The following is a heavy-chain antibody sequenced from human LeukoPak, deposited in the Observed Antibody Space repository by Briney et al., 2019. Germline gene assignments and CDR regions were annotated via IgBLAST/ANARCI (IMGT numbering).Heavy chain of an antibody. D-gene: IGHD3-10*01. CDR2: MYIIGRS. J-gene: IGHJ5*02. CDR1: GGSISSYY. V-gene: IGHV4-4*07. CDR3: ARTMIRGVENWFDP. Sequence: SETLSLTCTVSGGSISSYYWSWIRQPAGKGLEWIGRMYIIGRSNYNPSLRSRVTMSVDTSKNQLSLKLRSVTAADTAVYYCARTMIRGVENWFDPWGQGALVTVSS.